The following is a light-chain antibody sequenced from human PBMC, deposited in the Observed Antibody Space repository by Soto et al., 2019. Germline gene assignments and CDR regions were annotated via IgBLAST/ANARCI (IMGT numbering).Light chain of an antibody. CDR1: SSNIGAGYD. Sequence: QSVLTQPPSVSGAPGQRVTISCTGSSSNIGAGYDVHWYQQLPGTAPKLLIYNNSNRPSGVPDRFSGSKSGTSASLAITGLQAEDEADYYCQSYDSSRSVVFGGGTKVTVL. J-gene: IGLJ2*01. CDR2: NNS. CDR3: QSYDSSRSVV. V-gene: IGLV1-40*01.